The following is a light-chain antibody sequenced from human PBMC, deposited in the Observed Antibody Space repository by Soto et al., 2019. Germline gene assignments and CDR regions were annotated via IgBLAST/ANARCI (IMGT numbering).Light chain of an antibody. CDR1: QGISSY. J-gene: IGKJ1*01. Sequence: AIRMTQSPSSFSASTGDRVTITCRASQGISSYLAWYQQKPGKAPKLLIYAASTLQSGVPSRFSGSGSGTDFTLTISCLQSEDFATYYCQQYNSYSPGFGQGTKVEIK. CDR2: AAS. V-gene: IGKV1-8*01. CDR3: QQYNSYSPG.